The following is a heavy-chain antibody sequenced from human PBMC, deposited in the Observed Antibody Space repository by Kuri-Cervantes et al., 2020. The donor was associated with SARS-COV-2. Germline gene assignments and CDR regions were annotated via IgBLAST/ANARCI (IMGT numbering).Heavy chain of an antibody. J-gene: IGHJ6*02. CDR2: IWYDGSNK. CDR1: GFTFSSYG. V-gene: IGHV3-33*01. Sequence: GESLKISCAASGFTFSSYGMHWVRQAPGKGLEWVAVIWYDGSNKYYADSVKGRFTISRDNSKNTLYLQMSSLRAEDTAVYYCARELVGATNYYGMDVWGQGTTVTVS. CDR3: ARELVGATNYYGMDV. D-gene: IGHD1-26*01.